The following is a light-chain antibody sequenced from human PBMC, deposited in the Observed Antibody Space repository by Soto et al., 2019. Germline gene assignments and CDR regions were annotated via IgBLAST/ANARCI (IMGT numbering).Light chain of an antibody. CDR1: QSVNHY. V-gene: IGKV3-11*01. Sequence: EIVLTQSPSTLSLSPGERATLSCRASQSVNHYLAWYQQKPGQAPRLLIYDTSNRATGIPARFSGSGSGTDFTLTISSLEPEDFAVYYCQQRSNWPLTFGGGTKVEI. CDR2: DTS. J-gene: IGKJ4*01. CDR3: QQRSNWPLT.